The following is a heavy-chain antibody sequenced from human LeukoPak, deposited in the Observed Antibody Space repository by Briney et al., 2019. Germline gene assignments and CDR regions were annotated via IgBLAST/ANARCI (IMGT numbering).Heavy chain of an antibody. D-gene: IGHD2-2*01. CDR2: IYYSGST. J-gene: IGHJ5*02. CDR1: GGSISSSGYY. V-gene: IGHV4-31*03. CDR3: ARVMVVPAAIMVRWFDP. Sequence: SETLSLTCTVSGGSISSSGYYWSWIRQHPGKGLEWIGYIYYSGSTYYNPSLKSRVTISVDTSKNQFSLKLSSVTAADTAVYYCARVMVVPAAIMVRWFDPWGQGTLVIVSS.